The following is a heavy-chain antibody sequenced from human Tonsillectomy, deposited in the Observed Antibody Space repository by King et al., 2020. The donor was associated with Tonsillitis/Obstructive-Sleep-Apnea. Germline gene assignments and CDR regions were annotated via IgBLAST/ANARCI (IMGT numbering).Heavy chain of an antibody. V-gene: IGHV4-59*01. D-gene: IGHD3-3*02. CDR1: GGSISSND. Sequence: VQLQESGPGLVKPSETLSLACTVSGGSISSNDWNWIRQPPGEGLEWIGDIYYSGNTNYNPSLNMRLTITVAPAKNQFSLKLGSVTAADTAVHYVSGGLEFGRLYSYYHMDVWGKGTTVTVSS. J-gene: IGHJ6*03. CDR2: IYYSGNT. CDR3: SGGLEFGRLYSYYHMDV.